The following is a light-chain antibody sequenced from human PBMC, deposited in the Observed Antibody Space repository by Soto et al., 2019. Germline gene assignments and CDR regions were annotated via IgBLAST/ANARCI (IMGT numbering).Light chain of an antibody. CDR2: DAS. CDR1: QTFSSIY. CDR3: QQRSNWPLT. V-gene: IGKV3D-20*02. J-gene: IGKJ4*01. Sequence: EIVLTLSPGTLSVSPGERATLSCRASQTFSSIYLAWYQQKPGQAPRLLIYDASSRATGIPARFSGSGSGTDFTLTISSLEPEDFAVYYCQQRSNWPLTFGGGTKVDI.